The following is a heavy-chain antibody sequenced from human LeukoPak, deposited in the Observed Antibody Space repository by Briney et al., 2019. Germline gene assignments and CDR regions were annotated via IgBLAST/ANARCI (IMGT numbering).Heavy chain of an antibody. CDR3: ARGHRPPVTTFFWFDP. V-gene: IGHV4-34*01. CDR2: INHSGST. CDR1: GGSFSGYY. D-gene: IGHD4-11*01. J-gene: IGHJ5*02. Sequence: SETLSLTCAVYGGSFSGYYWSWIRQPPGKGLEWIGEINHSGSTNYNPSLKSRVTISVDTSKNQFSLKLSSVTAADTAVYYCARGHRPPVTTFFWFDPWGQETLVTVSS.